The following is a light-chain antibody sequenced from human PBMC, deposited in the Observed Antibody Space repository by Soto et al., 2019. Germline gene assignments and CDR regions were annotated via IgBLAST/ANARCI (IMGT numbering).Light chain of an antibody. Sequence: EIVLTQSPATLSLSPGERATLSCRASQSVSGYLVWYQQKPGQAPRLLIYEASTRATGIPARFSGSGTGTDFTLTINSLEAEDFAVYFCHQRSYWPWTFGQGTKVEIK. V-gene: IGKV3-11*01. CDR2: EAS. CDR3: HQRSYWPWT. CDR1: QSVSGY. J-gene: IGKJ1*01.